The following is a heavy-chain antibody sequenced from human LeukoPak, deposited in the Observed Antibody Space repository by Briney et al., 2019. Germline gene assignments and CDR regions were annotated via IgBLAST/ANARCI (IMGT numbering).Heavy chain of an antibody. CDR2: INHSGST. CDR1: GGSFSGYY. Sequence: SETLSLTCAVYGGSFSGYYWSWIRQPPGKGLEWIGEINHSGSTNYNPSLKSRVTISVDTSKNQFSLKLTSVTAADTAVYYCAREGSTSGTNWFDPWGQGTLVTVSS. J-gene: IGHJ5*02. D-gene: IGHD3-10*01. V-gene: IGHV4-34*01. CDR3: AREGSTSGTNWFDP.